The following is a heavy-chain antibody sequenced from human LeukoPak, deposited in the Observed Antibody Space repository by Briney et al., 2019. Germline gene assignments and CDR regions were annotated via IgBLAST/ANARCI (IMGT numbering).Heavy chain of an antibody. J-gene: IGHJ4*02. V-gene: IGHV4-59*01. CDR1: GGSISSYY. Sequence: SETLSLTCTVSGGSISSYYWSWIRQPPGKGLEWIGYIYYSGSTNYNPSLKSRVTISVDTSKNQFSLKLSSVTAADTAVYYCARGKYSSSSRVLDYWGQGTLVTVSS. D-gene: IGHD6-6*01. CDR3: ARGKYSSSSRVLDY. CDR2: IYYSGST.